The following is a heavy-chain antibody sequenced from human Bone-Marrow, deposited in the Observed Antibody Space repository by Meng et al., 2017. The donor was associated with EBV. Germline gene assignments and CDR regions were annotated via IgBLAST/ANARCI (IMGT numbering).Heavy chain of an antibody. CDR2: LIPMVGAP. D-gene: IGHD3-10*01. Sequence: QVQWLHAGAEVKKPGSSGKASCRTSGGTFRSDAVSWVRQAPGQGLEWMGGLIPMVGAPHYAQKFQGRVTIIADESTSTHGMELNSLRSEDTAMYYCASESGRGFTPDYWGQGTLVTVSS. CDR1: GGTFRSDA. J-gene: IGHJ4*02. V-gene: IGHV1-69*01. CDR3: ASESGRGFTPDY.